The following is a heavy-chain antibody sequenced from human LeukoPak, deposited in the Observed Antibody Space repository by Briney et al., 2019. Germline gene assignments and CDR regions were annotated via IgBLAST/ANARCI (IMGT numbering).Heavy chain of an antibody. Sequence: GGSLRLSCAASGFTFTMFGMNWVRQAPGRGLEYIAYMSISGSTIKYAESVKGRFTISRDNARDSLFLHMNSLRAEDTAVYYCAREIFHGSGSPRMDVWGQGTTVTVSS. J-gene: IGHJ6*02. CDR2: MSISGSTI. CDR1: GFTFTMFG. D-gene: IGHD3-10*01. CDR3: AREIFHGSGSPRMDV. V-gene: IGHV3-48*04.